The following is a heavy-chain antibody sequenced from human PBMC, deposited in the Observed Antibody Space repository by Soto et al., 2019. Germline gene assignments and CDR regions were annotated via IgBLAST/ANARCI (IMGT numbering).Heavy chain of an antibody. V-gene: IGHV1-46*03. D-gene: IGHD3-9*01. CDR3: ARTYDILTGYYPHPHAFDI. Sequence: VASVKVSCKTSGYTFTNYYMHWVRQAPGQGLEWMGIINPSGGSTSYAQKFQGRVTMTRDTSTSTVYMELSSLRSEDTAVYYCARTYDILTGYYPHPHAFDIWGQGTMVTVSS. J-gene: IGHJ3*02. CDR1: GYTFTNYY. CDR2: INPSGGST.